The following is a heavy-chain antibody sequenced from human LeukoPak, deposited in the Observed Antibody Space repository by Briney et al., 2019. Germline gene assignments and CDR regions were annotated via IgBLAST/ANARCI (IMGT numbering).Heavy chain of an antibody. D-gene: IGHD4-17*01. J-gene: IGHJ6*02. CDR2: IKQDGSEK. CDR1: GFTFSNAW. CDR3: ARNKSYGDYDRYYYYYGMDV. V-gene: IGHV3-7*01. Sequence: GGSLRLSCAASGFTFSNAWMSWVRQAPGKGLEWVANIKQDGSEKYYVDSVKGRFTISRDNAKNSLYLQMNSLRAEDTAVYYCARNKSYGDYDRYYYYYGMDVWGQGTTVTVSS.